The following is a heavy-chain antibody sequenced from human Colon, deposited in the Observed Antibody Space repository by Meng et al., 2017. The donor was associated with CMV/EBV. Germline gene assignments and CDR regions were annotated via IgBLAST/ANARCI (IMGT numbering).Heavy chain of an antibody. CDR3: ARDPRGNEMDV. Sequence: GESLKISCAASGFSFSTHWMHWVRQGPGEGLEWVARINSDETGANYPVPVKCRFTISRHNAKSTLYLQMNSQRAEDTATYYCARDPRGNEMDVWGQGNTVTVSS. D-gene: IGHD1-1*01. CDR1: GFSFSTHW. CDR2: INSDETGA. V-gene: IGHV3-74*01. J-gene: IGHJ6*02.